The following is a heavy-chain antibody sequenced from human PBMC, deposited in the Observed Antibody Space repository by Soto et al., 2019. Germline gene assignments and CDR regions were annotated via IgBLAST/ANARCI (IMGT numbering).Heavy chain of an antibody. CDR2: IKSRADGGTS. V-gene: IGHV3-15*01. CDR1: EFTFSNAW. D-gene: IGHD2-2*01. J-gene: IGHJ4*02. Sequence: PGVSLRLSCAASEFTFSNAWMNWVRQAPGKGLEWVGRIKSRADGGTSDYAAPVKGRFTMSRDDSKNTMYLQMNSLKTEDTAVYYCTRESHSYCSSKICYGNFDHWGQGALVTVSS. CDR3: TRESHSYCSSKICYGNFDH.